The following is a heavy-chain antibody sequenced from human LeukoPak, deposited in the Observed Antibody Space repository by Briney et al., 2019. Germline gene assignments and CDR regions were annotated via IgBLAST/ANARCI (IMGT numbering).Heavy chain of an antibody. CDR1: GFTFSTYE. CDR2: ISASGSNT. Sequence: GGSLRLSCAASGFTFSTYEMNWVRQAPGKGLEWVSYISASGSNTNYADSVKGRFTISRDNAKNSLYLQMNSLRAEDTAVYYYARDFIAAAGIDSWGQGTLVTVSS. D-gene: IGHD6-13*01. V-gene: IGHV3-48*03. J-gene: IGHJ4*02. CDR3: ARDFIAAAGIDS.